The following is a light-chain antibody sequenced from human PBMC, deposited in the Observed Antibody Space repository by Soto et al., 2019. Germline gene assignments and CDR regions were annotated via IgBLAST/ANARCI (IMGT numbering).Light chain of an antibody. Sequence: QSVLTQPASVSGSPGQSITISCSGTSSDVGGYNHVSWYQQHPGKAPKLMIYDVSNRPSGVSNRFSGSKSGNTAFLTISGLQAEDEADYYCSSFTSSVTYLFGTGTKVTVL. CDR2: DVS. CDR3: SSFTSSVTYL. J-gene: IGLJ1*01. CDR1: SSDVGGYNH. V-gene: IGLV2-14*01.